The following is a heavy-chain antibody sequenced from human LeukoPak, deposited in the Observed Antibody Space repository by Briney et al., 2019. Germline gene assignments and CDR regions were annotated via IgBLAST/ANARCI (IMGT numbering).Heavy chain of an antibody. Sequence: GGSLRLSCAAPGFTFISYGMHWVRQAPGKGLEWVAVIWYDGSNKYYADSVKGRFTISRDNSKNTLYLQMNSLRAEDTAVYYCARDPENTLYSSSWYGVDYWGQGTLVTVSS. CDR3: ARDPENTLYSSSWYGVDY. J-gene: IGHJ4*02. CDR1: GFTFISYG. V-gene: IGHV3-33*01. CDR2: IWYDGSNK. D-gene: IGHD6-13*01.